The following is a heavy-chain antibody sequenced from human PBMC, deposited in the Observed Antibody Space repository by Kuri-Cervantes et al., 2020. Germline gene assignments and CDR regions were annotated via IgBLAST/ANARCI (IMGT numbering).Heavy chain of an antibody. CDR1: GFSFSSHW. D-gene: IGHD4/OR15-4a*01. Sequence: ESLKISCVASGFSFSSHWMHWIRQAPGKGLVWVSRINTDGGETNYADSVKGRFTVSRDNAKSTMYLQMNRLRADDTAVYYCATLYRTMVARFDRDYWGQGTLVTVSS. CDR2: INTDGGET. J-gene: IGHJ4*02. V-gene: IGHV3-74*01. CDR3: ATLYRTMVARFDRDY.